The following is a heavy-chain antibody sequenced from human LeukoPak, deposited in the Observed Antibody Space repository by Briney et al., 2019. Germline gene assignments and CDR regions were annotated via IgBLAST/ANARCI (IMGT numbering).Heavy chain of an antibody. CDR3: VRAAMPYIINGRRFDY. CDR2: SGTVGDT. V-gene: IGHV3-13*04. J-gene: IGHJ4*02. CDR1: GFTSSAYD. D-gene: IGHD2-2*01. Sequence: HTGGSLRLSCAASGFTSSAYDMHWVRHITGGGLEWVSTSGTVGDTFYSDSVKGRFTISRENAKNSAHLQMNSLRVEDSAIYFCVRAAMPYIINGRRFDYWGQGTLVTVSS.